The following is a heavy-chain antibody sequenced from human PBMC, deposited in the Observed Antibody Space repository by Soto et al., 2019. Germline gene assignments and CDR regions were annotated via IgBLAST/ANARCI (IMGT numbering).Heavy chain of an antibody. CDR2: IYHSGST. Sequence: TLSLTCAVSGYFISSGYYWGWIRQPPGKGLEWIGNIYHSGSTYYNPSLKSRVSISIDTSKNQFSLRLTSVTAADTAVYFCAKYAENYYDGMDVWGQGTTVTVSS. CDR3: AKYAENYYDGMDV. V-gene: IGHV4-38-2*01. CDR1: GYFISSGYY. J-gene: IGHJ6*02.